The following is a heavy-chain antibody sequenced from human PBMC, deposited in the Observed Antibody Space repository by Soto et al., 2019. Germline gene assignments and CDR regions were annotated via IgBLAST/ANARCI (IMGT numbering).Heavy chain of an antibody. CDR2: IYAGDSDT. CDR1: GYSFTDYW. D-gene: IGHD1-1*01. Sequence: GESLKISCKGSGYSFTDYWIGWVRQMPGKGLEWMGIIYAGDSDTRYSPSFQGQVTISADKSISTAYLQWSSLKASDTAMYYCARILESGAVPGFYWGQGDLVTVSS. J-gene: IGHJ4*02. CDR3: ARILESGAVPGFY. V-gene: IGHV5-51*01.